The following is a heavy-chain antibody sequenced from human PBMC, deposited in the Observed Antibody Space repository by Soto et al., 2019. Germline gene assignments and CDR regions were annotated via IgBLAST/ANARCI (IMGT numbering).Heavy chain of an antibody. CDR3: TARAYSSSSKGHYYYMDV. V-gene: IGHV3-15*01. D-gene: IGHD6-13*01. Sequence: GGSLRLSCVASGFTFSNAWMSWVRQAPGKGLEWVGRIKSKTDGGTTDYAAPVKGRFTISRDDSKNTLYLQMNSLKTEDTAVYYCTARAYSSSSKGHYYYMDVWGKGTTVTVSS. CDR1: GFTFSNAW. CDR2: IKSKTDGGTT. J-gene: IGHJ6*03.